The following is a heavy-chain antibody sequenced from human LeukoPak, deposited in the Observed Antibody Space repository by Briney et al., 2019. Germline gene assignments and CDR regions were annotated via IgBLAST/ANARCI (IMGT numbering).Heavy chain of an antibody. J-gene: IGHJ3*02. Sequence: SETLSLTCTVSGGSISSSSYYWGWLRQPPGKGLEWIGSIYYSGSTYYNPSLKSRVTISVDTSKNQFSLKLSSVTAADTAVYYCARHSTGTYDAFDIWGQGTMVTVSS. V-gene: IGHV4-39*01. CDR1: GGSISSSSYY. D-gene: IGHD1-14*01. CDR2: IYYSGST. CDR3: ARHSTGTYDAFDI.